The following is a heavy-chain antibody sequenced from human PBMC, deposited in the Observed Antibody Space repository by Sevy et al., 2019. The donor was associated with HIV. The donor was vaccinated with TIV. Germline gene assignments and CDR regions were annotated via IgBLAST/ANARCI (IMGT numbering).Heavy chain of an antibody. D-gene: IGHD3-22*01. CDR3: ARGSYLNSYDSCYFAY. V-gene: IGHV7-4-1*02. Sequence: ASVKVSCKASGYTFTNYAMNWVRQAPGQRLEWMGWINTNTGNPTFAQGFTGRFVFSLDTSVSTAYLQIISLKSEDSAVYYCARGSYLNSYDSCYFAYWGQGTLVTVSS. CDR1: GYTFTNYA. J-gene: IGHJ4*02. CDR2: INTNTGNP.